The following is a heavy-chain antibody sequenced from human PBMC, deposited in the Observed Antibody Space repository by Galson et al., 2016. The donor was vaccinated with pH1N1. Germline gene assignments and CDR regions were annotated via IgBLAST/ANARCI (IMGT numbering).Heavy chain of an antibody. J-gene: IGHJ3*02. D-gene: IGHD6-19*01. CDR2: IYPGDADT. V-gene: IGHV5-51*01. CDR1: GYSFITSW. CDR3: ARQVDGDAGMIGVYAYAI. Sequence: QSGAEVKKPGKSLKISCKASGYSFITSWIGWVRQTPGKGLEWMGIIYPGDADTKYSPSFQGQVPVSADKSISTAYLQLRGLKASDTDMYYCARQVDGDAGMIGVYAYAIWGQGTMVTVSS.